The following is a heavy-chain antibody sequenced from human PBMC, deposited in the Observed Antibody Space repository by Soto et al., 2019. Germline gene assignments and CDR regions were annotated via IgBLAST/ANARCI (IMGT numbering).Heavy chain of an antibody. Sequence: QVQLVQSGAEEKKPGASVKVSCKASGYTFTSYAMHWVRQAPGQRLEWMGRINAGNGNTKYSQKFQARVTITRDTSASTAYMELSSLRSEDTAVYYCARAWVVVTAPDYWGQGTLVTVSS. CDR3: ARAWVVVTAPDY. D-gene: IGHD2-21*02. CDR2: INAGNGNT. J-gene: IGHJ4*02. V-gene: IGHV1-3*05. CDR1: GYTFTSYA.